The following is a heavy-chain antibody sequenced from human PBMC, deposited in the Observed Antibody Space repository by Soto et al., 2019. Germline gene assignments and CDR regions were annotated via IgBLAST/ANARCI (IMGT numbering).Heavy chain of an antibody. Sequence: SVKVSCKASGGTFSSYAISWVRQAPGQGLEWMGGIIPIFGTANYAQQFQGRVTITADESTSTAYMELSSLRSEDTAVYYCARADGRLDSYHYYYYGMDVWGQGTTVTVSS. CDR3: ARADGRLDSYHYYYYGMDV. V-gene: IGHV1-69*13. J-gene: IGHJ6*02. CDR1: GGTFSSYA. CDR2: IIPIFGTA. D-gene: IGHD6-19*01.